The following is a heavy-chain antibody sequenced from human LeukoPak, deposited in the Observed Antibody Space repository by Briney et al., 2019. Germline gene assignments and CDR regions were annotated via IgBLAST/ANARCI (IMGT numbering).Heavy chain of an antibody. D-gene: IGHD4-17*01. V-gene: IGHV4-4*07. CDR1: GGSFSGYY. CDR2: IYTSGST. J-gene: IGHJ4*02. Sequence: SETLSLTCAVYGGSFSGYYWSWIRQPAGKGLEWIGRIYTSGSTNYNPSLKSRVTMSVDTSKNQFSLKLSSVTAADTAVYYCARDHGDYGGEFDYWGQGTLVTVSS. CDR3: ARDHGDYGGEFDY.